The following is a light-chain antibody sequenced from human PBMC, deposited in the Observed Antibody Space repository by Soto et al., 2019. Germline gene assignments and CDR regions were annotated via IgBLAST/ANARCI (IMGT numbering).Light chain of an antibody. CDR1: QSLLHTNGINY. Sequence: VVTQSPLYLPVTPGEPASMSCRASQSLLHTNGINYLHWYLQKPGQSPQLLIYLGSHRASGVPDRFSGSGSGTEYTLRISRVEAEDVGIYYCMQALQKPSTFGQGTKVDIK. CDR3: MQALQKPST. CDR2: LGS. V-gene: IGKV2-28*01. J-gene: IGKJ1*01.